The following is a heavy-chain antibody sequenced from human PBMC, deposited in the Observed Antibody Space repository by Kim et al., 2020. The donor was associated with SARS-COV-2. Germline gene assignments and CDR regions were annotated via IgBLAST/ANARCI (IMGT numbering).Heavy chain of an antibody. CDR2: ISGSGGST. Sequence: GGSLRLSCAASGFTFSSYAMSWVRQAPGKGLEWVSAISGSGGSTYYADSVKGRFTISRDNSKNTLYLQMNSLRAEDTAVYYCAKRSLEWLFIYMDVWGKGTTVTVSS. J-gene: IGHJ6*03. CDR3: AKRSLEWLFIYMDV. V-gene: IGHV3-23*01. CDR1: GFTFSSYA. D-gene: IGHD3-3*01.